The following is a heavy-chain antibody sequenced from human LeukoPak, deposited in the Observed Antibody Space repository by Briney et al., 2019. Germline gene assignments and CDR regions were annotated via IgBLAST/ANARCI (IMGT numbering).Heavy chain of an antibody. D-gene: IGHD3-22*01. CDR1: GGSFRGYY. Sequence: PSETLSLTCAVYGGSFRGYYWSWIRQPPGKGLEWIGEINHSGSTKYNPSLKSRVTISIDTSKNQFSLKVSSVTAADTAVYYCARGQKYYYDSSGYGPNDYWGQGTLVTVSS. CDR2: INHSGST. CDR3: ARGQKYYYDSSGYGPNDY. J-gene: IGHJ4*02. V-gene: IGHV4-34*01.